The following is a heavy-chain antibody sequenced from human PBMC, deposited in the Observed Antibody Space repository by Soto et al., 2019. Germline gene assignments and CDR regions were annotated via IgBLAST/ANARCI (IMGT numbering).Heavy chain of an antibody. CDR2: IYYSGTT. J-gene: IGHJ2*01. Sequence: QLQLQESGPGLVKPSETLSLTCTVSGGSISSSPYYWGLIRQPPGKGLEWIGNIYYSGTTYYNPSLKSRVTISVDTSKNQFSLRLSSVTAADTSVCYCASRQGYGDSWYFDLWGRGTLVTVSS. D-gene: IGHD4-17*01. CDR1: GGSISSSPYY. CDR3: ASRQGYGDSWYFDL. V-gene: IGHV4-39*01.